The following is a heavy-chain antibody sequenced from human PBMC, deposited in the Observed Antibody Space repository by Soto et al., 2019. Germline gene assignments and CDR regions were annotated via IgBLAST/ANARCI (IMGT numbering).Heavy chain of an antibody. CDR1: GFTFSSYW. CDR3: ARDERKYYDFWSGYPRGVDYFDY. D-gene: IGHD3-3*01. Sequence: GSLRLSCAASGFTFSSYWMSWVRQAPGKGLEWVANIKQDGSEKYYVDSVKGRFTISRDNAKNSLYLQMNSLRAEDTAVYYCARDERKYYDFWSGYPRGVDYFDYWGQGTLVTVSS. J-gene: IGHJ4*02. CDR2: IKQDGSEK. V-gene: IGHV3-7*03.